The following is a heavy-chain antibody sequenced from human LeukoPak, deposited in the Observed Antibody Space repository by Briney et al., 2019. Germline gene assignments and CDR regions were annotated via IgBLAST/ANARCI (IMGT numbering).Heavy chain of an antibody. CDR3: ARDVFTTYDTGGGYFDY. J-gene: IGHJ4*02. D-gene: IGHD3-22*01. V-gene: IGHV3-33*01. Sequence: AGGSLRLSCVVSGFTFSSYGMHWVRQAPGKGPEWVALIWYDGSNKYYADSVKGRFTISRDNSKNTLYLQMNSLRADDTAVYYCARDVFTTYDTGGGYFDYWGQGTLVTVSS. CDR2: IWYDGSNK. CDR1: GFTFSSYG.